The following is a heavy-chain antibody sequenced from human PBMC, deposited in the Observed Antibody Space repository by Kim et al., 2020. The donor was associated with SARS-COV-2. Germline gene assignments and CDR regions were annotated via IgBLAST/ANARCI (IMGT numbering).Heavy chain of an antibody. J-gene: IGHJ5*02. Sequence: SVKVSCKASGGTFSSYAISWVRQAPGQGLEWMGGIIPIFGTANYAQKFQGRVTITADESTSTAYMELSSLRSEDTAVYYCARCSSSWYRGGWFDPWGQGTLVTVSS. D-gene: IGHD6-13*01. CDR2: IIPIFGTA. CDR3: ARCSSSWYRGGWFDP. CDR1: GGTFSSYA. V-gene: IGHV1-69*13.